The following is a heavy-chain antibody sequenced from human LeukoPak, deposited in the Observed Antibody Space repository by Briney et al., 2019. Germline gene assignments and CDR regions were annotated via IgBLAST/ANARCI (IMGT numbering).Heavy chain of an antibody. CDR2: IHTGDGHT. Sequence: ASVKVSCKASGYTFTKYALHWVRQAPGQRLEWMGWIHTGDGHTKYSQKFQGRVTITRDTSANTVYMELSRLRSDDTAVYYCARGGIAAAVPFDYWGQGTLVTVSS. J-gene: IGHJ4*02. D-gene: IGHD6-13*01. V-gene: IGHV1-3*04. CDR3: ARGGIAAAVPFDY. CDR1: GYTFTKYA.